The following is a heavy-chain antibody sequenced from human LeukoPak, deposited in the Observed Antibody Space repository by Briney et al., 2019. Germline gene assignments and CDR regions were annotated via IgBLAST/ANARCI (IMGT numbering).Heavy chain of an antibody. CDR2: IYYSGST. D-gene: IGHD3-10*01. V-gene: IGHV4-39*07. CDR3: ARVMVRGVIGFDY. Sequence: SETLSLTCTVSGGSISSSSYYWGWIRQPPGKGLEWIGSIYYSGSTYYNPSLKSRVTMSVDTSKNQFSLKLSSVTAADTAVYYCARVMVRGVIGFDYWGQGTLVTVSS. CDR1: GGSISSSSYY. J-gene: IGHJ4*02.